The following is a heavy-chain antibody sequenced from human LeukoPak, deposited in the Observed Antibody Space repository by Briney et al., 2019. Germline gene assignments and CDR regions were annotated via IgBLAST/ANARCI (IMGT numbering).Heavy chain of an antibody. CDR2: ISYEGSDK. CDR1: GFTFSSYA. CDR3: ARGKVAFTYYYDSSGFRHDY. Sequence: GGSLRLSCVASGFTFSSYAMHWVRQAPGKGLEWVAVISYEGSDKYYADSVKGRFTISRDNSKNTLYLQMNRLRAEDTALYYCARGKVAFTYYYDSSGFRHDYWGKGTLVTVSS. V-gene: IGHV3-30*04. J-gene: IGHJ4*02. D-gene: IGHD3-22*01.